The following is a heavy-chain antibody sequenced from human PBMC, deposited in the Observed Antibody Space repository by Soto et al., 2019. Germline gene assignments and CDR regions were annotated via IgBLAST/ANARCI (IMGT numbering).Heavy chain of an antibody. J-gene: IGHJ6*02. CDR1: GFTFSSYG. V-gene: IGHV3-30*18. CDR2: ISHYGSIQ. CDR3: AKGRSYYYYYGVDV. Sequence: GGSLRLSCAASGFTFSSYGMHWVRQAPGKGLEWVAVISHYGSIQHYADSVKGRFTISRDNSQNTLYLQMNSLRAEDTALYYCAKGRSYYYYYGVDVWGQGTTVTVSS.